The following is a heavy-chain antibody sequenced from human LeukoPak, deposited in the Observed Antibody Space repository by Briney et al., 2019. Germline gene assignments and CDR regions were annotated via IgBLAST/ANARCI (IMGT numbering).Heavy chain of an antibody. CDR1: GGSISSSGYS. CDR2: IYHSGST. CDR3: ARGGQAVAFDI. J-gene: IGHJ3*02. Sequence: SETLSLTCAVSGGSISSSGYSWSWIRQPPGKGPEWIGYIYHSGSTYYNPSLKSRVTISVDRSKNQFSLKLSSVTAADTAVYYCARGGQAVAFDIWGQGTMVTVSS. V-gene: IGHV4-30-2*01.